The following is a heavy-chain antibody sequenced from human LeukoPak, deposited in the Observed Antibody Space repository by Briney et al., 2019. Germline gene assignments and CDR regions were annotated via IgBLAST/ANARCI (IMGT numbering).Heavy chain of an antibody. J-gene: IGHJ4*02. V-gene: IGHV5-51*01. D-gene: IGHD6-6*01. Sequence: GESLKISCKGSGYRFATYWIGWVRQMPGKGLEWMGIIYPRDSDTRYSASFQGHVTISADTSTSTAYLQWTNLSVSDTAMYYCARHPASLAAWPYYFDLWGQGALVSVSS. CDR3: ARHPASLAAWPYYFDL. CDR2: IYPRDSDT. CDR1: GYRFATYW.